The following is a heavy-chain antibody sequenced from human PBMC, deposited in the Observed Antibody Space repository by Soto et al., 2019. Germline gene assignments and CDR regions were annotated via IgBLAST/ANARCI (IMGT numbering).Heavy chain of an antibody. V-gene: IGHV4-39*07. J-gene: IGHJ6*02. Sequence: PSETLSLTCTVSGGSISSSSSYWGWVRQPPGKGLEWIGRIYTSGSTNYNPSLKSRVTMSVDTSKNQFSLKLSSVTAADTAVYYCARDLAARPSYYYYYGMDVWGQGTTVTVSS. D-gene: IGHD6-6*01. CDR3: ARDLAARPSYYYYYGMDV. CDR1: GGSISSSSSY. CDR2: IYTSGST.